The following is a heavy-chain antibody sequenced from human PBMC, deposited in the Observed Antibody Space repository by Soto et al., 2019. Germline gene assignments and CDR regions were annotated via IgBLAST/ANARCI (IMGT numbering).Heavy chain of an antibody. CDR1: GYSFTSYW. D-gene: IGHD1-26*01. Sequence: GESLKISCKGSGYSFTSYWIGWVRQMPGKGLEWMGIIYPGDSDTRYSPSFQGQVTISADKSISTAYLQWSSLKASDTAMYYCARQPNPAGWGYYYYGMDVWGQGTTVTVSS. CDR2: IYPGDSDT. V-gene: IGHV5-51*01. CDR3: ARQPNPAGWGYYYYGMDV. J-gene: IGHJ6*02.